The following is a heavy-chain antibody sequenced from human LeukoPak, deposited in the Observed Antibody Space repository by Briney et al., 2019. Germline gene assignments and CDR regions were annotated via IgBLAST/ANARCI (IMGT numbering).Heavy chain of an antibody. CDR3: AKHSRTENYYGSGRNYFDY. D-gene: IGHD3-10*01. V-gene: IGHV3-23*01. CDR1: GFTFSSYA. Sequence: PGGSLRLSCAASGFTFSSYAMSWVRQAPGKGLEWVSGISGSGGSTYYADSVKGRFTISRDNSKNTLYLQMNSLRAEDTAVYYCAKHSRTENYYGSGRNYFDYWGQGTLVTVSS. CDR2: ISGSGGST. J-gene: IGHJ4*02.